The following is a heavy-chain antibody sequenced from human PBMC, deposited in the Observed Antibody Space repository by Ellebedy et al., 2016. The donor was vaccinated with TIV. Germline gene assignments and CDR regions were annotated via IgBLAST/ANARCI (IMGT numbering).Heavy chain of an antibody. CDR2: INPNSGGT. Sequence: ASVKVSXXASGYTFTGYYMHWVRQAPGQGLEWMGWINPNSGGTNYAQKFQGRVTMTRDMSISTAYMELSRLRSDDTAVYYCARVPRIAAAGRPHFDYWGQGTLVTVSS. V-gene: IGHV1-2*02. J-gene: IGHJ4*02. D-gene: IGHD6-13*01. CDR1: GYTFTGYY. CDR3: ARVPRIAAAGRPHFDY.